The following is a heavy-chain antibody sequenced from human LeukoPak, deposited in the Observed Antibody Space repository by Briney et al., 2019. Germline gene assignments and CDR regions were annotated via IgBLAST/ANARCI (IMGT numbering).Heavy chain of an antibody. CDR1: GFTFSNYA. D-gene: IGHD6-13*01. Sequence: GSLRLSCAASGFTFSNYAMSWVRQAPGKRLEWVSAISGSGDSTYYEDSVKGRFTISRDNSKNTLYLQMNSLRAEDTAVYYCAKGQSSSWYDNYYYMDVWGKGTTVTVSS. J-gene: IGHJ6*03. CDR2: ISGSGDST. CDR3: AKGQSSSWYDNYYYMDV. V-gene: IGHV3-23*01.